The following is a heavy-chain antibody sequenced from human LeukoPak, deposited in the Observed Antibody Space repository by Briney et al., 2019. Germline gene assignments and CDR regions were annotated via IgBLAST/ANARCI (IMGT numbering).Heavy chain of an antibody. D-gene: IGHD6-19*01. CDR1: GGSISPYY. CDR2: IYHSGST. V-gene: IGHV4-59*12. J-gene: IGHJ4*02. CDR3: AAAAVAVDY. Sequence: PSETLSLTCTVSGGSISPYYWSWIRQPPGKGLEWIGEIYHSGSTNYSPSLKSRITISVDKSKNHFSLKLTSVTAADTAIYYCAAAAVAVDYWGQGTLVTVSS.